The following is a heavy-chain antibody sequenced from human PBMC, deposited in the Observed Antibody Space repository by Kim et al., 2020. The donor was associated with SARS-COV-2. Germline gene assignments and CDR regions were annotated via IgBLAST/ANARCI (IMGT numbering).Heavy chain of an antibody. CDR2: ISSSSSTI. V-gene: IGHV3-48*02. CDR1: GFTFSSYS. CDR3: ARGSVVVPAAMGYYYYYGMDV. J-gene: IGHJ6*02. D-gene: IGHD2-2*01. Sequence: GGSLRLSCAASGFTFSSYSMNWVRQAPGKGLEWVSYISSSSSTIYYADSVKGRFTISRDNAKNSLYLQMNSLRDEDTAVYYCARGSVVVPAAMGYYYYYGMDVWGQGTTVTVSS.